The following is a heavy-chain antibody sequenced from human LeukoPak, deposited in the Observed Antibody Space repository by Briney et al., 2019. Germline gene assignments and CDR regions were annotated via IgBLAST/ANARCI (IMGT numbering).Heavy chain of an antibody. V-gene: IGHV1-69*13. J-gene: IGHJ4*02. Sequence: GASVKVSCKASGGTFSSYAISWVRQAPGQGLEWMGGIIPIFGTANYAQKFQGRVTITADESTSTAYMELSSLRSEDTAVYYCATIHDYGDYNFDYWGQGTLVTVSS. D-gene: IGHD4-17*01. CDR2: IIPIFGTA. CDR3: ATIHDYGDYNFDY. CDR1: GGTFSSYA.